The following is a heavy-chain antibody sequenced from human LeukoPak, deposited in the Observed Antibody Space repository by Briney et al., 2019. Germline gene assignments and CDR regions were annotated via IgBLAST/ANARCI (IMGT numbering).Heavy chain of an antibody. CDR1: GYTFTSYD. CDR3: ARTRGRFEGATLKF. CDR2: MNPNSGNT. V-gene: IGHV1-8*01. J-gene: IGHJ4*02. Sequence: ASVKVSYKASGYTFTSYDINWVRQATGQGLEWMGWMNPNSGNTGYAQKFQGRVTMTRNTSISTAYMELSSLRSEDTAVYYCARTRGRFEGATLKFWGQGTLVTVSS. D-gene: IGHD1-26*01.